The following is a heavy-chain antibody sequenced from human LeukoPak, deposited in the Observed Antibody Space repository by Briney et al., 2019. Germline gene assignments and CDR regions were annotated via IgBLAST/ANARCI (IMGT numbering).Heavy chain of an antibody. J-gene: IGHJ4*02. Sequence: GGSLRLSCAASGFTFSSYGISWGRQAPGKGLEWVSAISGGGGSTYYADSVKGRFTISRDNSKNTLYLQMNSLRVEDTAVYYCASDLAAVEAFDYWGQGTLVTVSS. CDR1: GFTFSSYG. D-gene: IGHD3/OR15-3a*01. V-gene: IGHV3-23*01. CDR3: ASDLAAVEAFDY. CDR2: ISGGGGST.